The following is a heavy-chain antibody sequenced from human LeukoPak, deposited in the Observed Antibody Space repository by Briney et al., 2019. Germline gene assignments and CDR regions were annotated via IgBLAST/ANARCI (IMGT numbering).Heavy chain of an antibody. CDR1: GFTFSSYA. CDR3: AKVSCSSTSCTFDY. J-gene: IGHJ4*02. D-gene: IGHD2-2*01. CDR2: ISGSGGST. V-gene: IGHV3-23*01. Sequence: PGGSLRLSCAASGFTFSSYAMSWVRQAPGKGLEWVSAISGSGGSTYYADSVKGRFTISRDNSKNTLDLQKNSLRAEDTAVYYCAKVSCSSTSCTFDYWGQGTLVTVSS.